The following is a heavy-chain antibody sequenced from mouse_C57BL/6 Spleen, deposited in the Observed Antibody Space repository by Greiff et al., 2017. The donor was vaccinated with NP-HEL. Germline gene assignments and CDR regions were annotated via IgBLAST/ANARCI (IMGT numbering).Heavy chain of an antibody. V-gene: IGHV1-64*01. D-gene: IGHD2-3*01. CDR2: IHPNSSST. J-gene: IGHJ4*01. CDR3: HNDGYYEDAMDY. Sequence: VQLQQPGAELVKPGASVKLSCKASGYTFTSYWMHWVKQRPGQGLEWLGMIHPNSSSTNYNAMFTRKATLTEDKSTSTAYMKLSILTSEDASVYYCHNDGYYEDAMDYWGQGTSVTVSS. CDR1: GYTFTSYW.